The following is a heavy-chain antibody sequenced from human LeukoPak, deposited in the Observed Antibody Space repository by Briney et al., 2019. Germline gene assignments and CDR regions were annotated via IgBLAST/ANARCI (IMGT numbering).Heavy chain of an antibody. CDR1: GGSITGYY. CDR2: IHYTGTT. D-gene: IGHD3-9*01. Sequence: SETLSLTCAVYGGSITGYYWSWIRQTPGRGLEWVGEIHYTGTTSYNPSLKSRATISTDTSKNQFSLRLSSVTAADTAVYYCARGNILTGYCFDFWGQGALVTVSS. J-gene: IGHJ4*02. CDR3: ARGNILTGYCFDF. V-gene: IGHV4-34*01.